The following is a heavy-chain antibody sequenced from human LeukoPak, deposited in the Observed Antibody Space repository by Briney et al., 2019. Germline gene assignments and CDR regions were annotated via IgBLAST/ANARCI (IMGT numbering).Heavy chain of an antibody. CDR2: ISAYNGNT. Sequence: ASVKASCKASGYTFTSYGISWVRQAPGQGLEWMGWISAYNGNTNYAQKLQGRVTMTTDTSTSTAYMELRSLRSDDTAVYYCARDVVATITRAGYFDYWGQGTLVTVSS. CDR3: ARDVVATITRAGYFDY. V-gene: IGHV1-18*01. D-gene: IGHD5-12*01. CDR1: GYTFTSYG. J-gene: IGHJ4*02.